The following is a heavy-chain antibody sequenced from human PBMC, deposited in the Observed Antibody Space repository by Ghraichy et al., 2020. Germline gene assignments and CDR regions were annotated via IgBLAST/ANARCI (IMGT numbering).Heavy chain of an antibody. D-gene: IGHD2-2*01. Sequence: SETLSLTCTVSGYSISSGYYWGWIRQPPGKGLEWIGSIYHSGSTYYNPSLKSRVTISVDTSKNQFSLKLSSVTAADTAVYYCARWGLLVVPAAITSYNWFDPWGQGTLVTVSS. V-gene: IGHV4-38-2*02. CDR2: IYHSGST. CDR1: GYSISSGYY. J-gene: IGHJ5*02. CDR3: ARWGLLVVPAAITSYNWFDP.